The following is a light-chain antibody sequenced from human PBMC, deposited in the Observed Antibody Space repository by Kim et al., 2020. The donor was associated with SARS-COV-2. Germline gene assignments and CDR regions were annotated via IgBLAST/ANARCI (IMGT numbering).Light chain of an antibody. CDR1: QSVSSSY. Sequence: PGESATLSCRASQSVSSSYLAWYQRKPGQAPRLLIYGASSRATGIPDRFSGSGSGTDFTLTISRLEPEDFAEYYCQQYGSSPPITFGQGTRLEIK. CDR3: QQYGSSPPIT. V-gene: IGKV3-20*01. CDR2: GAS. J-gene: IGKJ5*01.